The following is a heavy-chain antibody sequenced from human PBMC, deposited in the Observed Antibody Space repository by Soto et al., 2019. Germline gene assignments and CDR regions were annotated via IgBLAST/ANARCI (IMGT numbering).Heavy chain of an antibody. CDR3: ARRLEEFGNYWFDP. D-gene: IGHD3-10*01. CDR2: IYYSGRT. Sequence: QLQLQESGPGLVKPSETLSLTCTVSGESIRSDTDYWAWIRQPPGKGPEWIGSIYYSGRTYYNPSLVSGSAISVDSSKYQFSLKLTSVTAADTAVYYSARRLEEFGNYWFDPLGQGTLVTVSS. V-gene: IGHV4-39*01. J-gene: IGHJ5*02. CDR1: GESIRSDTDY.